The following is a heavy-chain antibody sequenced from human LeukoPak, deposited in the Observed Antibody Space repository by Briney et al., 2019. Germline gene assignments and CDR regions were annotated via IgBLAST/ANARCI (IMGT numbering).Heavy chain of an antibody. D-gene: IGHD1-26*01. V-gene: IGHV1-2*04. CDR3: ARDVTSTPNWEFDY. CDR1: GYTFADYF. J-gene: IGHJ4*02. Sequence: GASVKVSCKGFGYTFADYFIHWVRQAPGQGLEWMGSINPNSGGTEYAPKFQGWVTMTRDTSISTAYVEVSRLISDDTAVYYCARDVTSTPNWEFDYWGQGTLVIVSS. CDR2: INPNSGGT.